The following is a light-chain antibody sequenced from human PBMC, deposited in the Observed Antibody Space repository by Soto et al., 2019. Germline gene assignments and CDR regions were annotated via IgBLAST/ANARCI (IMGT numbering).Light chain of an antibody. CDR3: QQADSFPLS. Sequence: DIQMTQSPSSVSASIGDRVTISCRSSQSIYKWLVWYQQKPGKAPKLLIYAASCLQSGVPSRFSGSGYGTYFTRTISSLQPEDVATYYCQQADSFPLSFGGGTKRDI. V-gene: IGKV1-12*01. CDR1: QSIYKW. J-gene: IGKJ4*01. CDR2: AAS.